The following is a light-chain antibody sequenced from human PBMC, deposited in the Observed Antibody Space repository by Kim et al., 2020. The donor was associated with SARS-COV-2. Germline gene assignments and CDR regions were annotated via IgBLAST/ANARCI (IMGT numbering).Light chain of an antibody. CDR2: EVS. J-gene: IGLJ1*01. V-gene: IGLV2-8*01. CDR1: SSDVGAYNY. Sequence: QSALTQPPSASGSPGQSVTISCTGTSSDVGAYNYVSWYQQHPGKAPKLMIYEVSKRPSGVPDRFSGSKSGNTASLTVSGLQAEDETDYYCSSYAGSSNHVFGTGTKVAVL. CDR3: SSYAGSSNHV.